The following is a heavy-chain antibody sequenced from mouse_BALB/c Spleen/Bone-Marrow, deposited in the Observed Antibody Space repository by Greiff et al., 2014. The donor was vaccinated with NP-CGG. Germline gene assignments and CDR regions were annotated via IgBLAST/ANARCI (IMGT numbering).Heavy chain of an antibody. CDR1: EFSLTTYG. D-gene: IGHD1-2*01. CDR2: IWAGGTT. V-gene: IGHV2-9*02. J-gene: IGHJ2*01. CDR3: ARGLRLRDYFDY. Sequence: VQLQESGPGLVAPSQSLSITCTVSEFSLTTYGVHWVRQPPGRGLEWLGVIWAGGTTNYNSTLMSRLSISKVNSKSQVFLKMNSLQTDDTAMYYCARGLRLRDYFDYWGQGTTLTVSS.